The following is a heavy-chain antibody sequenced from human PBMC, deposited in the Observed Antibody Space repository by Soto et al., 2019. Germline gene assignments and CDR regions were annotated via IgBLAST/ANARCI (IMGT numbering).Heavy chain of an antibody. CDR3: ARVFDS. J-gene: IGHJ5*01. CDR1: GYTFTGYN. Sequence: PVEATCKASGYTFTGYNMHWVRQAPGQGLEWMGWINPNSGGTNYAQKFQGRVTMTRDTSISTVYMELSRLRSDDTAVYYCARVFDSWGQGTLVTVSS. V-gene: IGHV1-2*02. CDR2: INPNSGGT.